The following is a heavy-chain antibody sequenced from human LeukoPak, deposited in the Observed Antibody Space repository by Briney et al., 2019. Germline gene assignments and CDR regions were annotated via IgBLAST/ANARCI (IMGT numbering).Heavy chain of an antibody. Sequence: SETLSLSCTVSGDSVSSYFWCGIREPPGEGREWRGHIFEGGGTNYNPSLQSRVTLSVDTSKNQFSLKLNSVTAAYSAVYYCARLSWNDAALHYWGQGTLVTVSS. CDR1: GDSVSSYF. CDR3: ARLSWNDAALHY. D-gene: IGHD1-1*01. J-gene: IGHJ4*02. CDR2: IFEGGGT. V-gene: IGHV4-59*08.